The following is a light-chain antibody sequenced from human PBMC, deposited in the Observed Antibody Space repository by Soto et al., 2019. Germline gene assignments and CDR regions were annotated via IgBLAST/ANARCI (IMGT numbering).Light chain of an antibody. CDR3: ISYASTTL. J-gene: IGLJ2*01. V-gene: IGLV2-14*01. Sequence: QSALTQPASVSGSPGQSITISCTGTSRDAGDYNDVSCYQQHPGKAPKVMIYEVTNRPSGVSNRFSGSKSGNTASLTISELQDEDEAYYYCISYASTTLFGRGTKVTVL. CDR1: SRDAGDYND. CDR2: EVT.